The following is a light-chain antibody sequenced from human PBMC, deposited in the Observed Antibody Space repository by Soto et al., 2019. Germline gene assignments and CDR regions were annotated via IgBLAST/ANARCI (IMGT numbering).Light chain of an antibody. J-gene: IGKJ4*01. CDR3: QKYTNVPT. Sequence: DIQMTQSPSSLSASVGDRVTITCRASQGISNYLAWYQQITGKVPKLLISAASPLQSGVPSRFSGSGSGTDFTLTISSLQPEDVATYYCQKYTNVPTFGGGTKVEIK. V-gene: IGKV1-27*01. CDR2: AAS. CDR1: QGISNY.